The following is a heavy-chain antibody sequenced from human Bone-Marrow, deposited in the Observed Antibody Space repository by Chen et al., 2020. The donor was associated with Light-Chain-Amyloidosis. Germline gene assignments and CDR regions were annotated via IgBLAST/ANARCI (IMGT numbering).Heavy chain of an antibody. J-gene: IGHJ5*01. D-gene: IGHD6-19*01. V-gene: IGHV3-7*01. Sequence: EVQLVESGGGVVQPGGSLRLSGAASGSTFSNHWMSWVRQAPGKGLEWVANIKQDGSEKYFVDSVRGRFIISRDNTKTSLYLQMTSLRAEDTAVYYCARWEYNSGWYWLDSWGQGTLVTVSS. CDR3: ARWEYNSGWYWLDS. CDR1: GSTFSNHW. CDR2: IKQDGSEK.